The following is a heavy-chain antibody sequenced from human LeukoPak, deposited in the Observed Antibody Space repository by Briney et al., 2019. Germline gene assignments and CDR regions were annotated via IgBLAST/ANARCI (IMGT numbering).Heavy chain of an antibody. CDR1: GYTFTSYY. D-gene: IGHD2-21*02. V-gene: IGHV1-46*01. CDR2: INPSDGRT. CDR3: ARGPSAYCGGDCYSGDY. Sequence: ASVKVSCKTSGYTFTSYYMHWVRRAPGQGLEWMGVINPSDGRTNYAQKFQGRVTMTRDTSTTTVYMELSSLRSEDTAVYYCARGPSAYCGGDCYSGDYWGQGTLVTVSS. J-gene: IGHJ4*02.